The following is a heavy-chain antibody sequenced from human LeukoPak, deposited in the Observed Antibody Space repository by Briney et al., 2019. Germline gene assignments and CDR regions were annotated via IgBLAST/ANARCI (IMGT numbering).Heavy chain of an antibody. CDR3: ASLGTVTDTAMGPFDY. CDR2: ISSDGSST. D-gene: IGHD5-18*01. Sequence: GGSLRLSCAASGFTFSSYWMHWVRQAPGKGLEWVSRISSDGSSTSYADSVKGRFTISRDNAKNTLYLQMNSLRAEDTAVYYCASLGTVTDTAMGPFDYWGQGTLVTVSS. CDR1: GFTFSSYW. V-gene: IGHV3-74*01. J-gene: IGHJ4*02.